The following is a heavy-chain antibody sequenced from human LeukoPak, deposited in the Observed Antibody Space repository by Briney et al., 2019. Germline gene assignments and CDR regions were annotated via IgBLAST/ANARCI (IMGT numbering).Heavy chain of an antibody. J-gene: IGHJ3*02. CDR3: ARHPKGYYYDSSGLNI. D-gene: IGHD3-22*01. CDR2: IYYSGST. CDR1: GGSISSSSYY. Sequence: PSETLSLTCTVSGGSISSSSYYWGWIRQPPGKGLEWIGSIYYSGSTYYNPSLKSRVTISVDTSKNQFSLKLSSVTAADTAVYYCARHPKGYYYDSSGLNIWGQGTMVTVSS. V-gene: IGHV4-39*01.